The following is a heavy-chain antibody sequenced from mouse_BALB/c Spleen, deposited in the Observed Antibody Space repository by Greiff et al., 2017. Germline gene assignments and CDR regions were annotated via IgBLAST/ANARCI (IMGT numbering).Heavy chain of an antibody. CDR2: ISYSGST. CDR3: ARSDITTVVAHFDY. Sequence: VQLKESGPGLVKPSQSLSLTCTVTGYSITSDYAWNWIRQFPGNKLEWMGYISYSGSTSYNPSLKSRISITRDTSKNQFFLQLNSVTTEDTATYYCARSDITTVVAHFDYWGQGTTLTVSS. D-gene: IGHD1-1*01. V-gene: IGHV3-2*02. CDR1: GYSITSDYA. J-gene: IGHJ2*01.